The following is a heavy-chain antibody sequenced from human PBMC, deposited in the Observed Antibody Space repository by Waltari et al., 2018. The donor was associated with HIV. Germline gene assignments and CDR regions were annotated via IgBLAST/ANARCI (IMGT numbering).Heavy chain of an antibody. V-gene: IGHV3-21*01. D-gene: IGHD3-22*01. Sequence: EVQLVESGGGLVKPGGSLRLSCAASGFTFSSYSMNWGRQGPGKGLGWFSSISSSSIYVSYADSVKGRFIISRDNAKNSLYLQMNSLGAEDTAVYYCARQDSSGGNYYYGMDVWGQGTTVTVSS. CDR1: GFTFSSYS. CDR3: ARQDSSGGNYYYGMDV. J-gene: IGHJ6*02. CDR2: ISSSSIYV.